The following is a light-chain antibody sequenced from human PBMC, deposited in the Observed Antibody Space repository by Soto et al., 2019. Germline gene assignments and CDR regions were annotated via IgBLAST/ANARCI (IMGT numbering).Light chain of an antibody. CDR2: EVN. Sequence: QSALTQPASMSGSPGQSITISCTGTSSDVGSYYPVSWFQQHPGKAPKLIIYEVNKRPSGVSDRVSGSKSGNTASLTISGLQAADEAEYYCCSYAGDTTFFVFGTGTKLTVL. J-gene: IGLJ1*01. CDR3: CSYAGDTTFFV. CDR1: SSDVGSYYP. V-gene: IGLV2-23*02.